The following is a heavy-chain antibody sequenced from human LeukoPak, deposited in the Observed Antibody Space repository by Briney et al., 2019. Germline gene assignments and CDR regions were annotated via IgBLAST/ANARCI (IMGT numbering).Heavy chain of an antibody. J-gene: IGHJ4*02. CDR2: FDSEDNDP. V-gene: IGHV1-24*01. D-gene: IGHD3-10*01. Sequence: ASVKVSCKSSVHSLTEVSWHWVRQSPGKGLEWMGSFDSEDNDPISAEELQGRVTMTEDTSRDTAYMELSSLTSEDTAVYYCATGFGERRLLPVYGYYFDFWGQGTLVTVSS. CDR1: VHSLTEVS. CDR3: ATGFGERRLLPVYGYYFDF.